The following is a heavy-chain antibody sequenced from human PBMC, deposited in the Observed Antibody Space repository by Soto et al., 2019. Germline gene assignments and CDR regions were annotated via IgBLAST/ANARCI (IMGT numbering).Heavy chain of an antibody. Sequence: GALRLSCTASGFTFGDYAMSWVRQAPGKGLEWVGFIRSKAYGGTTEYAASVKGRFTISRDDSKSIAYLQMNSLKTEDTAVYYCTTGYSSSWYSWYYFDYWGQGTLVTVSS. CDR3: TTGYSSSWYSWYYFDY. D-gene: IGHD6-13*01. V-gene: IGHV3-49*04. CDR2: IRSKAYGGTT. CDR1: GFTFGDYA. J-gene: IGHJ4*02.